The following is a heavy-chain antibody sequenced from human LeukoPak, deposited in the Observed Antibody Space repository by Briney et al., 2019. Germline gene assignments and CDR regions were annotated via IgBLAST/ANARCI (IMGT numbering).Heavy chain of an antibody. CDR2: SNSDGSST. J-gene: IGHJ4*02. CDR1: GFTFSSYW. D-gene: IGHD4-17*01. CDR3: ARGGDYPFDY. V-gene: IGHV3-74*01. Sequence: GGSLRLSCAASGFTFSSYWMHWVRQAPGKGLVWVSRSNSDGSSTNYADSVKGRFAISRDNAKNTLYLQMNSLRAEDTAVYYCARGGDYPFDYWGQGTLVTVSS.